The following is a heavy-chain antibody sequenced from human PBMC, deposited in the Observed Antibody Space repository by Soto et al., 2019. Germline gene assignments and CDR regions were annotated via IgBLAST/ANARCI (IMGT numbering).Heavy chain of an antibody. CDR3: AAVPGYCTNGVCYTGVDY. V-gene: IGHV1-18*01. CDR2: ISGYNGNT. Sequence: GASVKVSCKASGYTFTNYGFSWVRQAPGQGLEWMGWISGYNGNTKYAEKFQGRVTMTTDTSTSTAHMELSSLRSEDTAVYYCAAVPGYCTNGVCYTGVDYWGQGTLVTVS. CDR1: GYTFTNYG. D-gene: IGHD2-8*01. J-gene: IGHJ4*02.